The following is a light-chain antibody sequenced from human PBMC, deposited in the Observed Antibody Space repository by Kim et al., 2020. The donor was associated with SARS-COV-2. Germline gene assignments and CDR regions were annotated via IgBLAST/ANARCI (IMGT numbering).Light chain of an antibody. CDR3: QQHNDWPLT. Sequence: EIVMTQSPATLSVSPGERATLSCRASQTVSNTNLVWYQQRPGQAPSLLIYRTSTRAAGVPARFSGSGSGTVFTLTISSLQSEDSAFYYCQQHNDWPLTFGGGTKVDIK. J-gene: IGKJ4*01. CDR1: QTVSNTN. CDR2: RTS. V-gene: IGKV3-15*01.